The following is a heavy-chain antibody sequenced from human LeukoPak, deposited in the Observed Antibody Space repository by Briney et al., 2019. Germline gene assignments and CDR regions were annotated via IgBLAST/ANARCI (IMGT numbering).Heavy chain of an antibody. Sequence: GGSLRLSCAASGFTFSSYAMSWVRQAPGKGLEWVSGISGSGGSTYYADSVKGRFTISRDNSKNTLYLQMSSLRAEDTAVYYCARDKVMYYYGSGSYDYWGQGTLVTVSS. J-gene: IGHJ4*02. CDR3: ARDKVMYYYGSGSYDY. D-gene: IGHD3-10*01. CDR2: ISGSGGST. V-gene: IGHV3-23*01. CDR1: GFTFSSYA.